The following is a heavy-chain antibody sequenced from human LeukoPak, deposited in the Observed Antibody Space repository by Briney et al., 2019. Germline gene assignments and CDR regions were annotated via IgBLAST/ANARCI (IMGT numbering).Heavy chain of an antibody. D-gene: IGHD3-10*01. CDR1: GGSISSSSYY. CDR3: ARARPHITVVRGVMGFDY. CDR2: IYYSGST. Sequence: SETLSLTCTVSGGSISSSSYYWGWIRQPPGKGLEWIGSIYYSGSTYYNPSLKSRVTISVDTSKNQFSLKLSSVTAADTAVYYCARARPHITVVRGVMGFDYWGQGTLVTVSS. V-gene: IGHV4-39*07. J-gene: IGHJ4*02.